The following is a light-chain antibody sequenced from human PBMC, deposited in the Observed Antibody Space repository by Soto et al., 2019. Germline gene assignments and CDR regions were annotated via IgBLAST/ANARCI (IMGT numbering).Light chain of an antibody. CDR3: QKRYNWPPLT. V-gene: IGKV3-11*01. CDR1: QSVGIH. Sequence: EVVLTQSPGTLSLSPGERATLSCRASQSVGIHLAWYQQKPGRAPRLLIYEASNRATGIPARFSGSGSGTDFVLTISSLEPEDVAVYYCQKRYNWPPLTFGGGTKVEIK. CDR2: EAS. J-gene: IGKJ4*01.